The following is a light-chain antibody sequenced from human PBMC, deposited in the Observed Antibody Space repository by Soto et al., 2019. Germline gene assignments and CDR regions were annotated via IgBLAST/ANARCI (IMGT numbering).Light chain of an antibody. V-gene: IGLV2-23*02. CDR2: EVT. CDR3: CSYAGSSSSI. CDR1: SSNVGTYNL. Sequence: QSALTQPPSVSGSPGQSITISCSGTSSNVGTYNLVSWYQQYPGKAPRLMIYEVTKRPSGVSNRFSGSKSGNTASLTISGLQPEDEADYYCCSYAGSSSSIFGTGTKLTVL. J-gene: IGLJ1*01.